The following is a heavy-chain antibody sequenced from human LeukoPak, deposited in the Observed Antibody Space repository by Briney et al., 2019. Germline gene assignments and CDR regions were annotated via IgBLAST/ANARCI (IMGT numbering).Heavy chain of an antibody. CDR1: GFTFSSYS. J-gene: IGHJ4*02. Sequence: GGSLRLSCAASGFTFSSYSMNWVRQAPGKGLEWVSSISSSSSYIYYADSVKGRFTISRDNAKNSLYLQMNSLRAEDTAVCYCASHGGQWPFDYWGQGTLVTVSS. CDR3: ASHGGQWPFDY. D-gene: IGHD6-19*01. CDR2: ISSSSSYI. V-gene: IGHV3-21*01.